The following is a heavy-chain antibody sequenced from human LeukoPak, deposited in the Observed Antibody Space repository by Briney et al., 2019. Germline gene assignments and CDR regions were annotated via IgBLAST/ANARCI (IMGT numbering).Heavy chain of an antibody. D-gene: IGHD3-22*01. CDR1: GGSFSGYY. Sequence: SETLSLTCAVYGGSFSGYYWSWIRQPPGKGLEWIGEINHSGSTNYNPSLKSRVTISVDTSKNQFSLKLSSVTAADTAVYYCARVIYDGSGYYSYYFDYWGQGTLVTVSS. V-gene: IGHV4-34*01. CDR2: INHSGST. CDR3: ARVIYDGSGYYSYYFDY. J-gene: IGHJ4*02.